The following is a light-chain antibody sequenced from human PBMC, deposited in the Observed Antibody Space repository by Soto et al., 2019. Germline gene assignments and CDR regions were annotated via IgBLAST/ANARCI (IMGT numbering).Light chain of an antibody. J-gene: IGLJ1*01. CDR1: SSDVGGYDY. CDR3: SSYSIRTAYL. CDR2: EVS. V-gene: IGLV2-14*01. Sequence: QSVLTQPASVSESPGQSITISCTGTSSDVGGYDYVSWYQLHPGKAPKLMLFEVSNRPSGVSYRFSGSKSGNTASLTISGLQADDEADYFCSSYSIRTAYLFGTGTKVTVL.